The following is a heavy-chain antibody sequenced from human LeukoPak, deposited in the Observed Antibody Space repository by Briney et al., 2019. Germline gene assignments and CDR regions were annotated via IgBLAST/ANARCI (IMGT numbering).Heavy chain of an antibody. CDR1: GGTFSSYA. CDR3: ARTLDYYYTSGHPMGNYYYMDV. V-gene: IGHV1-69*13. Sequence: ASVKVSCKASGGTFSSYAISWVRQAPGQGLEWMGGIIPIFGTAYYAQKLQGRVTITGDESTSTAYMELSSLRAEDTAVYYCARTLDYYYTSGHPMGNYYYMDVWGKGTTVTISS. D-gene: IGHD3-22*01. CDR2: IIPIFGTA. J-gene: IGHJ6*03.